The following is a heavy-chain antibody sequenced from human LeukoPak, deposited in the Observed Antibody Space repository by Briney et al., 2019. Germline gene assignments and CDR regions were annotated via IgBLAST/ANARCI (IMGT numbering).Heavy chain of an antibody. V-gene: IGHV3-7*01. CDR3: ARVGSTMVRAFDI. CDR2: IKQDGSEK. J-gene: IGHJ3*02. Sequence: GGSLRLSCAASGFTFSSYWMSWVRQAPGKGLEWVANIKQDGSEKYYVDSVKGRFTISRDNAKNSLYLQVNSLRAEDTAVYYCARVGSTMVRAFDIWGQGTMVTVSS. CDR1: GFTFSSYW. D-gene: IGHD3-10*01.